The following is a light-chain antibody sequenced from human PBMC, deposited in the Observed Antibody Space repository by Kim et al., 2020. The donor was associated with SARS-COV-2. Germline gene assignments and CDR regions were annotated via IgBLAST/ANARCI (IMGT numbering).Light chain of an antibody. V-gene: IGLV2-14*04. Sequence: GQSITISCTGTSSDVGGYNYVSWYQQHPGKAPKLMIYDVIKRPSGIFNRFSGSKSGNTASLTISGLQAEDEADYYCSSYTRSNSRVFGGGTQLTVL. CDR1: SSDVGGYNY. CDR2: DVI. J-gene: IGLJ3*02. CDR3: SSYTRSNSRV.